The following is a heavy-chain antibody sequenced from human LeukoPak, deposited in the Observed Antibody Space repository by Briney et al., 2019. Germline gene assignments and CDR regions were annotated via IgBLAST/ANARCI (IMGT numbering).Heavy chain of an antibody. Sequence: GGSLRLSCAASGFTFSSYAMHWVRQAPGKGLEWVAVISYDGSNKYYADSVKGRFTISRDNSKNTLYLQMNSLRAEDTAVYYCARDIRSSSGWYFSYYYGMDVWGQGTTVTVSS. CDR2: ISYDGSNK. CDR3: ARDIRSSSGWYFSYYYGMDV. CDR1: GFTFSSYA. D-gene: IGHD6-19*01. V-gene: IGHV3-30-3*01. J-gene: IGHJ6*02.